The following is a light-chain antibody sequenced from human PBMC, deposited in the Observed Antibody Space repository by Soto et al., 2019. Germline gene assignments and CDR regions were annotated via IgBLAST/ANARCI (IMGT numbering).Light chain of an antibody. CDR2: KAS. CDR3: QHYNSYSEA. Sequence: IEVTQSPAALSAAVVDRVTIPCRASQSISSWLAWYQQRPGKAPKLLIYKASTLKSGVPSRFSGSGSGTEFTLTISSLQPDDFATYYCQHYNSYSEAFGQGTKVDI. V-gene: IGKV1-5*03. CDR1: QSISSW. J-gene: IGKJ1*01.